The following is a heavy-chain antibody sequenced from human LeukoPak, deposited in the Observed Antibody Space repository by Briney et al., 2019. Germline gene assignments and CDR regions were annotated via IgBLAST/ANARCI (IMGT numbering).Heavy chain of an antibody. V-gene: IGHV3-23*01. CDR3: AKKNGGSGSSIDY. CDR1: GFTFRSYS. J-gene: IGHJ4*02. CDR2: ISGSGGST. D-gene: IGHD3-10*01. Sequence: PGGSLRLSCAASGFTFRSYSMNWVRQAPGKGLEWVSAISGSGGSTHYADSVKGRFTISRDNSKNTLYLQMNSLRAEDTAVYYCAKKNGGSGSSIDYWGQGTLVTVSS.